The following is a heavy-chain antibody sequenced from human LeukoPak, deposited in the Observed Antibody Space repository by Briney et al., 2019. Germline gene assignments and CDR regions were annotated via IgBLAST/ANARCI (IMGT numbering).Heavy chain of an antibody. CDR1: GGSISSYY. CDR3: ARAKRAYWHFDL. V-gene: IGHV4-59*01. J-gene: IGHJ2*01. CDR2: IYYSGST. Sequence: PSETLSLTCTVSGGSISSYYWSWIRQPPGKGLEWIGYIYYSGSTNYNPSLKSRVTISVDTSKNQFSLKLSSVTAADTAVYYCARAKRAYWHFDLWGRGTLVTVSS.